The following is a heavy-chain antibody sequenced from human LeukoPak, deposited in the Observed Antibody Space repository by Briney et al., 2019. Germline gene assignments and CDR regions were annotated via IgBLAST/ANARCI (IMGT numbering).Heavy chain of an antibody. V-gene: IGHV4-38-2*01. J-gene: IGHJ4*02. CDR3: ASLSALGGSYAPSFDY. CDR2: IYHSGST. Sequence: PSETLSLTCAVSGYSISSGYYWGRIRPPPGKGLEWIGSIYHSGSTYYNPSLKSRVTISVDTSKNQFSLKLSSVTAADTAVYYCASLSALGGSYAPSFDYWGQGTLVTVSS. D-gene: IGHD1-26*01. CDR1: GYSISSGYY.